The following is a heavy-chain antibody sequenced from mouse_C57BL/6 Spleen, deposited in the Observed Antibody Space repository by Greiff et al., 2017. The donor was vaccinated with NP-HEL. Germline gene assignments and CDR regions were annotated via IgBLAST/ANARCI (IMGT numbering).Heavy chain of an antibody. CDR1: GYTFTDYN. V-gene: IGHV1-18*01. J-gene: IGHJ2*01. D-gene: IGHD1-1*01. CDR2: INPNNGGT. CDR3: ARDRALTGDFDY. Sequence: VQLKQSGPELVKPGASVKIPCKASGYTFTDYNMDWVKQSHGKSLEWIGDINPNNGGTIYNQKFKGKATLTVDKSSSTAYMELRSLTSEDTAVYYCARDRALTGDFDYWGQGTTLTVSS.